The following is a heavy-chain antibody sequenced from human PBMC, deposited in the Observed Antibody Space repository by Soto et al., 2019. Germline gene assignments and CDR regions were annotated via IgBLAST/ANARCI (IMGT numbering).Heavy chain of an antibody. V-gene: IGHV4-34*01. CDR1: GDSFSGYF. D-gene: IGHD2-8*01. CDR2: ITEGGTT. J-gene: IGHJ4*02. Sequence: SETLSLSCAVHGDSFSGYFWTWIRQPPGKGLEWIAEITEGGTTNYSPSLKSRVSIAVDSSKRQFSLTLSSVTAADTAMYYCARGADPMLSTNFHYCCQGSLVTGS. CDR3: ARGADPMLSTNFHY.